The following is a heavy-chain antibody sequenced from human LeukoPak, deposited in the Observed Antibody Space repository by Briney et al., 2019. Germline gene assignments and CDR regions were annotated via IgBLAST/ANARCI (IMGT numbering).Heavy chain of an antibody. CDR2: INHSGST. D-gene: IGHD3-3*01. V-gene: IGHV4-34*01. Sequence: SETLSLTCAVYGGSFSGYYWSWLRQPPGKGLEGIGEINHSGSTNYNPPLKSRVTISVDTSKNQFSLKLSSVTAADTAVYYCARLITIFGVAATQFDYWGQGTLVTVSS. CDR1: GGSFSGYY. CDR3: ARLITIFGVAATQFDY. J-gene: IGHJ4*02.